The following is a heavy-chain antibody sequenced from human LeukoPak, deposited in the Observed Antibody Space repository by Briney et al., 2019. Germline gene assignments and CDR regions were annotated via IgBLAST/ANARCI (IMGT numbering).Heavy chain of an antibody. CDR3: ARSASIVGGAYYYGMDV. D-gene: IGHD1-26*01. Sequence: GESLKISCKTSGYNFLNYWIGWVRQMPGKGLEWMGIIYPGDSDTRYSPSFQGQVTISADKSISTAYLQWSSLKASDTAMYYCARSASIVGGAYYYGMDVWGQGTAVTVSS. CDR1: GYNFLNYW. CDR2: IYPGDSDT. J-gene: IGHJ6*02. V-gene: IGHV5-51*01.